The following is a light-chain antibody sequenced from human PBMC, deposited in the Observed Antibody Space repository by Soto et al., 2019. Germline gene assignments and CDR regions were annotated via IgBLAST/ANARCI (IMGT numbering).Light chain of an antibody. V-gene: IGKV3-15*01. Sequence: EIVMTQPPATLSVSPGERATLSCGASQSVSSDLAWYQQKPGQPPRLLIYHASTRATGIPVRFSGSGSETEFALTISSLQSEDFAVYYCQQYNKWPTFGQGTKVDIK. CDR2: HAS. CDR3: QQYNKWPT. CDR1: QSVSSD. J-gene: IGKJ1*01.